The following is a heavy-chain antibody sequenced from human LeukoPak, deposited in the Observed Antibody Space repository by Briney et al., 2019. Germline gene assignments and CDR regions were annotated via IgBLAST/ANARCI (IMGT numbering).Heavy chain of an antibody. CDR3: ARHDVAYSSGRPLDY. CDR2: ISSSSSYT. D-gene: IGHD6-19*01. CDR1: GFTFSDYY. Sequence: GGSLRLSCAASGFTFSDYYMSWIRQAPGKGLEWVSYISSSSSYTNYADSVKGRFTISRDNAKNSLYLQMNSLRAEDTAVYYCARHDVAYSSGRPLDYWGQGTLVTVSS. V-gene: IGHV3-11*06. J-gene: IGHJ4*02.